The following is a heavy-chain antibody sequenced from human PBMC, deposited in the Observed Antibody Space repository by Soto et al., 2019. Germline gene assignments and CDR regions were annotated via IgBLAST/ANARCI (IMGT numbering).Heavy chain of an antibody. V-gene: IGHV6-1*01. D-gene: IGHD2-2*01. Sequence: SPTLSLTCAISGDSVPSNSSAWDWIRQSPSRGREWLGRTYYRSKLYNDYAVSVKSRITINPDTSKNQFSLQLNSVTPQDTAVYYCARTPRPAAPFDYWGQGTLVTVSS. CDR3: ARTPRPAAPFDY. J-gene: IGHJ4*02. CDR1: GDSVPSNSSA. CDR2: TYYRSKLYN.